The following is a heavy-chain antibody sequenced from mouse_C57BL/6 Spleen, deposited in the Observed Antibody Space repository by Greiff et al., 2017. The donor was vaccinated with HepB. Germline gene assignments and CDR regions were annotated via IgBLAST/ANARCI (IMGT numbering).Heavy chain of an antibody. D-gene: IGHD1-1*01. J-gene: IGHJ3*01. V-gene: IGHV14-4*01. CDR2: IDPENGDT. CDR1: GFNIKDDY. Sequence: EVQRVESGAELVRPGASVKLSCTASGFNIKDDYMHWVKQRPEQGLEWIGWIDPENGDTEYASKFQGKATITADTSSNTAYLQLSSLTSEDTAVYYCTPRLFHWGQGTLVTVSA. CDR3: TPRLFH.